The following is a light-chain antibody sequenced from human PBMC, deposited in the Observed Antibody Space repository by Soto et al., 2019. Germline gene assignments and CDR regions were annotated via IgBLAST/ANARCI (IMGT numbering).Light chain of an antibody. CDR3: NSYTSSSTYV. CDR2: EVY. J-gene: IGLJ1*01. Sequence: QSALTQPASVSGSPGQSITISCTGTSSDVGGYNYVSWYQHHPGKAPKLMIYEVYYRPSGVSDRFSGSKSGNTASLTISGLQADDEADYYCNSYTSSSTYVFGTGTKVTVL. V-gene: IGLV2-14*01. CDR1: SSDVGGYNY.